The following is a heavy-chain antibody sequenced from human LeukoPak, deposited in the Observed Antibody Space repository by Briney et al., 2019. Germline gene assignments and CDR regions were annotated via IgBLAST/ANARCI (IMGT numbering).Heavy chain of an antibody. CDR1: GGSISTSNYY. J-gene: IGHJ6*03. CDR3: ARVSSGWYNYYYYYMDV. D-gene: IGHD6-19*01. CDR2: IFYSGST. V-gene: IGHV4-39*07. Sequence: SETLSLTCTVSGGSISTSNYYWGWIRQPPGKGLEWIGNIFYSGSTYYSPSLKSRVTISVDTSKNQFSLKLSSVTAADTAVYYCARVSSGWYNYYYYYMDVWGKGTTVTISS.